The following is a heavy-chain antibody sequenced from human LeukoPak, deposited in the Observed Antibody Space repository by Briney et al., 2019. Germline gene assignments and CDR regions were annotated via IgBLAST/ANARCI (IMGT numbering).Heavy chain of an antibody. CDR1: GGSISDYY. Sequence: PSETLSLTCTVSGGSISDYYWNWIRQPAGKGLEWIGRIYASGSTNYNPSLRSRVTISVDKSKNQFSLKLTSATAADTAVYYCARSYPGGTHYDWFDPWGQGTLVTVSS. D-gene: IGHD1-26*01. J-gene: IGHJ5*02. V-gene: IGHV4-4*07. CDR2: IYASGST. CDR3: ARSYPGGTHYDWFDP.